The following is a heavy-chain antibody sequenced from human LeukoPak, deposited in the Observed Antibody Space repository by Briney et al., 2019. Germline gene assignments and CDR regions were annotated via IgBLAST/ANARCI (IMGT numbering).Heavy chain of an antibody. V-gene: IGHV3-30-3*01. CDR3: AKDLVRLGETALAGSPY. J-gene: IGHJ4*02. D-gene: IGHD3-10*01. Sequence: GGSLRLSCAASGFTFSSYAMHWVRQAPGKGLEWVAVISYDGSNKYYAASAQGRFSISRDNSKNTLYLQMNSLRVEDTAVNYCAKDLVRLGETALAGSPYWGQGTLVSVSS. CDR2: ISYDGSNK. CDR1: GFTFSSYA.